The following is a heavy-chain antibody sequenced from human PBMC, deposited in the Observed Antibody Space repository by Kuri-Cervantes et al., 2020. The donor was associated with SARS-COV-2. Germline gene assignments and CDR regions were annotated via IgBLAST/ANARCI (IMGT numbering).Heavy chain of an antibody. CDR2: IIPIFGTA. V-gene: IGHV1-69*13. CDR3: AREGYSSGWSGPYFGY. CDR1: GGTFSSYA. D-gene: IGHD6-19*01. J-gene: IGHJ4*02. Sequence: SVKISCKASGGTFSSYAISWVRQAPGQGLEWMGRIIPIFGTANYAQKFQGRVTITADESTSTAYMELSSLRSEDTAVYYCAREGYSSGWSGPYFGYWGQGTLVTSPQ.